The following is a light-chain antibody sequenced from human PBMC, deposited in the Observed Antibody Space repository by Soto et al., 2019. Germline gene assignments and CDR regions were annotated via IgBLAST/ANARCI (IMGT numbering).Light chain of an antibody. J-gene: IGLJ1*01. CDR1: SSDIGAYNY. CDR2: DVS. V-gene: IGLV2-14*01. CDR3: SSYTSSSTSYV. Sequence: QSALTQPASVSASPGQSITISCTGTSSDIGAYNYVSWYQQHPGKAPKLMIYDVSNRPSGVSNRFSGSKSGNTASLTISGLQAEDEADYYCSSYTSSSTSYVFGTGTKVTVL.